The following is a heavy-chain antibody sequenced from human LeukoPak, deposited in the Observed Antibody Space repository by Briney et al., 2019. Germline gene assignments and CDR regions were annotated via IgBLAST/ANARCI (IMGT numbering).Heavy chain of an antibody. CDR2: INHSGST. CDR1: GGSFSGYY. J-gene: IGHJ1*01. CDR3: ARGSNLRNLWQQLVRQEYFQH. D-gene: IGHD6-13*01. V-gene: IGHV4-34*01. Sequence: PSETLSLTCAVYGGSFSGYYWSWIRQPPGKGLEWIGEINHSGSTNYNPSLKSRVTISVDTSKNQFSLKLSSVTAADTAVYYCARGSNLRNLWQQLVRQEYFQHWGQGTLVTVSS.